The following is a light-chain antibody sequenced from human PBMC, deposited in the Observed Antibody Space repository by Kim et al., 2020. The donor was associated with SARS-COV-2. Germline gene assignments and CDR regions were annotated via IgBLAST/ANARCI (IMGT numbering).Light chain of an antibody. CDR2: GAS. Sequence: SLSPGEGADPTCRASESVGTFLAWYKHKPGQAPRLLIYGASKRATDSPPRFRGSGSGTDFTLTISSLEPEDFALYYCQQRSNRLTFGQGTRREIK. V-gene: IGKV3-11*01. J-gene: IGKJ5*01. CDR1: ESVGTF. CDR3: QQRSNRLT.